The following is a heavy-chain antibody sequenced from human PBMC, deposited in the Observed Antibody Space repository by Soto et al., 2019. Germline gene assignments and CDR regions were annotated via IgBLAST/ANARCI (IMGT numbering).Heavy chain of an antibody. CDR2: ISYDGSNK. CDR3: ARVGWGEYQLTLNYYYYYGMDV. D-gene: IGHD2-2*01. V-gene: IGHV3-30-3*01. CDR1: GFTFSSYA. Sequence: PGGSLRLSCAASGFTFSSYAMHWVRQAPGKGLEWVAVISYDGSNKYYADSVKGRFTISRDNSKNTLYLQMNSLRAEDTAVYYCARVGWGEYQLTLNYYYYYGMDVWGQGTTVTVSS. J-gene: IGHJ6*02.